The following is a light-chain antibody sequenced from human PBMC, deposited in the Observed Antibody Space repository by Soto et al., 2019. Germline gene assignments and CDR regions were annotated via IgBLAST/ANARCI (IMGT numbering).Light chain of an antibody. CDR1: QDIGCG. J-gene: IGKJ4*01. CDR2: SAS. V-gene: IGKV1-16*02. CDR3: QQYKSFPLT. Sequence: DSQMTQSPSSLSASVGDRVTITCRASQDIGCGLACFQQKPGKAPTSLIRSASTLQSGVPSKFSGSGSGTEFTLTISSLQPVDFATSYCQQYKSFPLTFGGGTKVEIK.